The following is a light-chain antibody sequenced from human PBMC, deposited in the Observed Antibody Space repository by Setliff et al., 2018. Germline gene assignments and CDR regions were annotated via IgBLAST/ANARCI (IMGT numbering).Light chain of an antibody. CDR3: CSYVRGSAYV. CDR1: SNDVGGYNY. CDR2: AVT. Sequence: QSVLTQPASVSGSLGQSITISCTGTSNDVGGYNYVSWYKQHPGEAPQLMIYAVTKRPSGVSNRLSGSKSGKAASLTISGLQAEDEADYYCCSYVRGSAYVFGTGTKVTVL. J-gene: IGLJ1*01. V-gene: IGLV2-14*03.